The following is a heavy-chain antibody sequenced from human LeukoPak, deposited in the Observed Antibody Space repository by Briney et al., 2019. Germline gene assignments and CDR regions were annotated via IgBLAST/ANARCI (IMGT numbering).Heavy chain of an antibody. V-gene: IGHV5-51*01. Sequence: GEPLKISCKCSGYSFTSYLIGWVRQMPAKGLRGMQIFYPGDSDNRYSPSFQGQVTISVDKSISTAYLQWSSLKASDTAMYYCARLPSVRGVDRYFDYWGQGTLVTVSS. CDR2: FYPGDSDN. CDR1: GYSFTSYL. J-gene: IGHJ4*02. CDR3: ARLPSVRGVDRYFDY. D-gene: IGHD3-10*01.